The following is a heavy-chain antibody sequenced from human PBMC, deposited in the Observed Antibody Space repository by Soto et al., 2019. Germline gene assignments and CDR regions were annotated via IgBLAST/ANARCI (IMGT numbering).Heavy chain of an antibody. D-gene: IGHD6-13*01. V-gene: IGHV3-30*18. CDR3: AKDGDIGAAGYYFDH. J-gene: IGHJ4*02. CDR1: GFTFSRYA. CDR2: LPYDGGNK. Sequence: GSLSLSCAASGFTFSRYAMHWVRQAPGKGLEWVAVLPYDGGNKYYADSVKGRFTISRDNSKSTLYLQMNSLRAEDTAVYYCAKDGDIGAAGYYFDHWGQGTLVTVSS.